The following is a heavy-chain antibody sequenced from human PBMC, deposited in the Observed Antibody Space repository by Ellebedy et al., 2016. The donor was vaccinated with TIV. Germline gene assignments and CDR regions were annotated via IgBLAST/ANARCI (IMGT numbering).Heavy chain of an antibody. CDR1: GYSFTTYW. J-gene: IGHJ4*02. CDR2: VDPSDSYT. CDR3: ARHMNTAMTNDY. V-gene: IGHV5-10-1*01. Sequence: GGSLRLSCKGSGYSFTTYWISRVRQMPGKGLEWMGRVDPSDSYTNYSPSFQGHVTISADKSISTAYLQWSSLKASDTAMYYCARHMNTAMTNDYWGQGTLVTVSS. D-gene: IGHD5-18*01.